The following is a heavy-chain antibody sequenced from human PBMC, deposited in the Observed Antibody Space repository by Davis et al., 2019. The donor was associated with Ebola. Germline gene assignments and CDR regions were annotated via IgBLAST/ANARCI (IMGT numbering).Heavy chain of an antibody. CDR2: INHIGRS. D-gene: IGHD1-1*01. CDR3: ARGLYPWELDY. CDR1: GGSLRGHY. Sequence: SQTPSLTCAVYGGSLRGHYWSWIRQSPGKGLEWMGEINHIGRSNYNPSLKSRVTMSVDTSKDDFSLNVSSVTAADTAVYYCARGLYPWELDYWGQGTLVTVSS. J-gene: IGHJ4*02. V-gene: IGHV4-34*01.